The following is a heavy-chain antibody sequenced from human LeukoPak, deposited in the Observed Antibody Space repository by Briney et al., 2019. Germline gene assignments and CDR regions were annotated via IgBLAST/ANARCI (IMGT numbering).Heavy chain of an antibody. CDR1: GGTFSSYA. CDR2: IIPIFGIA. D-gene: IGHD2-2*01. V-gene: IGHV1-69*05. Sequence: ASVKVSCKASGGTFSSYAISWVRQAPGQGLEWMGRIIPIFGIANYAQKFQGRVTITTDESTSTAYMELSSLRSEDTAVYYCARGPLVVPAALSSIINWFDPWGQGILVTVSS. J-gene: IGHJ5*02. CDR3: ARGPLVVPAALSSIINWFDP.